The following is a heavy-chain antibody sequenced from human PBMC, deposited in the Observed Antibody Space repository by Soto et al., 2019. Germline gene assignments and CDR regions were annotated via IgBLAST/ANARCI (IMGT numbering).Heavy chain of an antibody. D-gene: IGHD2-21*02. J-gene: IGHJ4*02. CDR2: ISYDGNSK. CDR3: ARSYCGDDCALDH. V-gene: IGHV3-30-3*01. CDR1: GFIFSNYV. Sequence: GGSRRLSCAASGFIFSNYVIHWIRQAPGKGLEWVAVISYDGNSKHYADSVKGRFTISRDNSKSTLYVQMNSLRAEDTAVYYCARSYCGDDCALDHWGQGTLVTVSS.